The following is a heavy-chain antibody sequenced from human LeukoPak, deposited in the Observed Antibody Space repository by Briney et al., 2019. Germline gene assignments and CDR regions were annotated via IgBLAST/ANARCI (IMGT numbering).Heavy chain of an antibody. Sequence: GGSLRLSCAASGFTFSSYAMSWVRQAPGKGLEWVSAISGSGGSTYYADSVKGRFTISRDNSKNTLYLQMNSLRAEDTAVYYCAKDYYYDSSGGSHYWGQGTLVTVSS. D-gene: IGHD3-22*01. CDR2: ISGSGGST. V-gene: IGHV3-23*01. CDR3: AKDYYYDSSGGSHY. CDR1: GFTFSSYA. J-gene: IGHJ4*02.